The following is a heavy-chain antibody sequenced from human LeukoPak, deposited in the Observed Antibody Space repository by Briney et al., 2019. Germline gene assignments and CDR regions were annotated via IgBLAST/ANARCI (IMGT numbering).Heavy chain of an antibody. CDR3: AREMNYDDYRTSDY. V-gene: IGHV1-2*02. D-gene: IGHD4-17*01. CDR2: IDFTSGGT. J-gene: IGHJ4*02. CDR1: GYTFTGYY. Sequence: ASVKVSCKSSGYTFTGYYMHWVRQAPGQGCDWMGRIDFTSGGTHYAQNFQGRVTMTRDTSISTVDMELISLRSDDTAVYYCAREMNYDDYRTSDYWSQGTLVTVSS.